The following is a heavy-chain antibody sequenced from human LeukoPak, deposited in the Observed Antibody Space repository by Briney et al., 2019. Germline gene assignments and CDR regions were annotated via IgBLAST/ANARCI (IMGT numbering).Heavy chain of an antibody. CDR3: ARRDCSSTSCYLDY. V-gene: IGHV4-39*01. D-gene: IGHD2-2*01. Sequence: TLSLTCTVSGGSTSSSSYCWGWIRQPRGKGLGWIGSIYYSGSTYYNPSLNSRSTIAVDTSKNQFLLKLIVVSAATTAVYYCARRDCSSTSCYLDYWGQGTLVTVSS. CDR2: IYYSGST. J-gene: IGHJ4*02. CDR1: GGSTSSSSYC.